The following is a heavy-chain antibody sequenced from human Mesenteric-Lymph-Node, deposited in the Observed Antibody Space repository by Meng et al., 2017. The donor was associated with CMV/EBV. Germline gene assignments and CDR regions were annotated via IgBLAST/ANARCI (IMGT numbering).Heavy chain of an antibody. D-gene: IGHD3-16*01. V-gene: IGHV3-74*01. CDR1: GFTFDDYG. CDR2: INSDGSST. J-gene: IGHJ4*02. Sequence: GESLKISCAASGFTFDDYGMSWVRQAPGKGLVWVSRINSDGSSTSYADSVKGRFTISRDNAKNTLYLQMNSLRAEDTAVYYCARRGQRGEQGDYWGQGTLVTVSS. CDR3: ARRGQRGEQGDY.